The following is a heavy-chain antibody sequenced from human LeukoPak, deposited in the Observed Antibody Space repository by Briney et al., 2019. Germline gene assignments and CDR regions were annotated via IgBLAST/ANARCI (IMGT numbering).Heavy chain of an antibody. CDR2: IRYDGSNK. Sequence: GGSLRLSCVASGFTFNAFGMHWVRQAPGKGLEWVAFIRYDGSNKYYADSVKGRFTISRDNSKNTLYLQINSLRAEDTAVYYCAKAINTRYHSSSWYRDYFDYWGQGTLVTVSS. D-gene: IGHD6-13*01. CDR1: GFTFNAFG. CDR3: AKAINTRYHSSSWYRDYFDY. V-gene: IGHV3-30*02. J-gene: IGHJ4*02.